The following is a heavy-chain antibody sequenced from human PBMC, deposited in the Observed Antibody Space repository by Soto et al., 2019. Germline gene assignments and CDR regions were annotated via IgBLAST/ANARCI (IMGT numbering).Heavy chain of an antibody. CDR3: ARDKITGIPDY. CDR2: INAGNGNT. Sequence: ASVKVSCKASGYTFTSYDMHWVLQAPGQRLEWMGWINAGNGNTKYSQKFQGRVTITRDTSASTAYMELSSLRSEDTAVYYCARDKITGIPDYWGQGTLVTVSA. J-gene: IGHJ4*02. D-gene: IGHD1-20*01. CDR1: GYTFTSYD. V-gene: IGHV1-3*01.